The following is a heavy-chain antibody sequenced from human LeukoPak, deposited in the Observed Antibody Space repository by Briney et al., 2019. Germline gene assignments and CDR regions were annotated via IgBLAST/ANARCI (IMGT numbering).Heavy chain of an antibody. CDR2: ISGSDGNT. J-gene: IGHJ4*02. Sequence: GGSLRLSCAASGFTFRSYAMNWVRQAPGEGLEWVSAISGSDGNTYYADSVKGRFTISRDDSKNTLYLQMNRLRAEDTALYYCAKAATFYYGSDLWGQGILVTVSS. CDR3: AKAATFYYGSDL. D-gene: IGHD3-10*01. CDR1: GFTFRSYA. V-gene: IGHV3-23*01.